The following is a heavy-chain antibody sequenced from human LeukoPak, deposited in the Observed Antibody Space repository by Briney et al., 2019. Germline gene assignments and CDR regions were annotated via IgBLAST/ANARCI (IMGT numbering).Heavy chain of an antibody. J-gene: IGHJ5*02. CDR2: ISAYNGNT. D-gene: IGHD3-9*01. V-gene: IGHV1-18*01. CDR3: AREYDILTGYNWFDP. CDR1: GYTFTSYG. Sequence: ASVKVSCKASGYTFTSYGISWVRQAPGQGLEWMGWISAYNGNTNYAQKLQGRVTMTTDTSTSTAYMELRSLRSDDTAVYYCAREYDILTGYNWFDPWGQGTLVTVSS.